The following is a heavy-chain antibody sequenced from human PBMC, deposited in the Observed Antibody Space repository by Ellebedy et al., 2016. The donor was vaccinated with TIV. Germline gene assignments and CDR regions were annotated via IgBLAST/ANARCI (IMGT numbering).Heavy chain of an antibody. V-gene: IGHV6-1*01. CDR1: GDSVSSNSGA. CDR2: TYYRSKWFN. Sequence: SETLSLTCAISGDSVSSNSGAWNWIRQSPSRGLEWLGRTYYRSKWFNDYAVSVKSRITINPDTSKNQFSLQLNSVTAADTAVYYCARGYAFDIWGQGTMVTVSS. J-gene: IGHJ3*02. CDR3: ARGYAFDI.